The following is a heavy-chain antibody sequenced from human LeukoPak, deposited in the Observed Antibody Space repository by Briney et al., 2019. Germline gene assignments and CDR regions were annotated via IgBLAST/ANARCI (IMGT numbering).Heavy chain of an antibody. J-gene: IGHJ6*03. CDR1: GFTFSIYT. D-gene: IGHD2-8*01. Sequence: GGSRRLSCAASGFTFSIYTMNWVRQAPGKGLEWVSSITSSSSYIYYADSVKGRFTISRDNAKNSLYLQMNSLRAEDTAVYYYARERGYCTNGVCYTEDYYYYYMDVWGKGTTVTVSS. CDR2: ITSSSSYI. V-gene: IGHV3-21*01. CDR3: ARERGYCTNGVCYTEDYYYYYMDV.